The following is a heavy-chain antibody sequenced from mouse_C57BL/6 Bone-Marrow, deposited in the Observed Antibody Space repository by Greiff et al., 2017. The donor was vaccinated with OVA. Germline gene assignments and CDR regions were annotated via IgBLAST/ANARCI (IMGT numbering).Heavy chain of an antibody. CDR3: ARHEDGPFDY. J-gene: IGHJ2*01. CDR1: GFTFSSYT. CDR2: ISGGGGNT. D-gene: IGHD2-3*01. V-gene: IGHV5-9*01. Sequence: EVQLVESGGGLVKPGGSLKLSCAASGFTFSSYTMSWVRQTPEKRLEWVATISGGGGNTYYPDSVKGRFTISRDNAKNTLYLQMSSLRSEDTALYYCARHEDGPFDYWGQGTTLTVSS.